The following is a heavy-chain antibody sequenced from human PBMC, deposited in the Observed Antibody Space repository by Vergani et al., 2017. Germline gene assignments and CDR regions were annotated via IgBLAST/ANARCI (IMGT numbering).Heavy chain of an antibody. CDR2: IASSDTTV. CDR3: ARDYLDFSGSGSPYYFDH. J-gene: IGHJ4*02. Sequence: QVQLVESGRGLVKPGGSLRLSCTASGFFFSDYYMSWLRQAPGKGLEWISYIASSDTTVYYADSVKGRFTISRDNAKNSLYLEMNSLRAEDTAVYYCARDYLDFSGSGSPYYFDHWGQGTQVTVSS. V-gene: IGHV3-11*04. D-gene: IGHD3-10*01. CDR1: GFFFSDYY.